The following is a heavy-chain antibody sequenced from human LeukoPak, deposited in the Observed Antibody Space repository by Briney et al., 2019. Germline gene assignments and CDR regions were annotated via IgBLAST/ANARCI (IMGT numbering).Heavy chain of an antibody. J-gene: IGHJ6*04. CDR2: ISAYNGNT. D-gene: IGHD3-10*01. V-gene: IGHV1-18*04. Sequence: ASVKVSCKASGYTFTSYGISWVRQAPGQGLEWMGWISAYNGNTNYAQKLQGRVTMTTDTSTSTAYMELRSLRSDDTAVYYCARDLPRLWFGESVYYYYGMDVWGKGTTVTVSS. CDR1: GYTFTSYG. CDR3: ARDLPRLWFGESVYYYYGMDV.